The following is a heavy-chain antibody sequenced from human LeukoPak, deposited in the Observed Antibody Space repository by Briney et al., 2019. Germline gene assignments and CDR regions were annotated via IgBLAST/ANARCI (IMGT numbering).Heavy chain of an antibody. Sequence: GESLKISCKGSGYSFSSYWIGWVRQTPGKGLEWMGIIYPGDSDTKYSPTFQGQLTISADKTISTAYLQWSILKASDTAMYYGARGYCSTTGCPVLFLHWGWGYLTTVSA. CDR1: GYSFSSYW. CDR3: ARGYCSTTGCPVLFLH. CDR2: IYPGDSDT. D-gene: IGHD2-2*01. V-gene: IGHV5-51*01. J-gene: IGHJ1*01.